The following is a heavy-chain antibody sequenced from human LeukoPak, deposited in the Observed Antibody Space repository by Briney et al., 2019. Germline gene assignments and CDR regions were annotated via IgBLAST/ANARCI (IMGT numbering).Heavy chain of an antibody. D-gene: IGHD2-2*01. V-gene: IGHV3-7*01. J-gene: IGHJ3*02. CDR1: RFTFSSYW. CDR2: IKQDGSEK. CDR3: ASLKAWSSTNSDAFDI. Sequence: GGSLRLSCAASRFTFSSYWMSWVRQAPGKGLEWVANIKQDGSEKYYVDSVKGRFTISRDNAKNSLYLQMNSLRAEDTAVYYCASLKAWSSTNSDAFDIWGQGTMVTVSS.